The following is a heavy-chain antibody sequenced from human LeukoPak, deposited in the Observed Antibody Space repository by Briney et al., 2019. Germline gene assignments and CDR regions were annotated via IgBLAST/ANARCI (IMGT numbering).Heavy chain of an antibody. Sequence: SETLSLTCTVSGGSISSYYWSLIRQPPGKGLEWIGYIYYSGSTNYNPSLKSRVTISVDTSKNQFSLKLSSVTAADTAVYYCARVSSGRTFDYWGQGTLVTVSS. V-gene: IGHV4-59*01. CDR1: GGSISSYY. D-gene: IGHD6-19*01. J-gene: IGHJ4*02. CDR2: IYYSGST. CDR3: ARVSSGRTFDY.